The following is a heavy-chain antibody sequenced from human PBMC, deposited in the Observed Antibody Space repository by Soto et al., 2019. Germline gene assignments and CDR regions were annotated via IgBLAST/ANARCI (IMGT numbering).Heavy chain of an antibody. CDR2: IKGDGSEK. CDR1: GFTFSRYW. V-gene: IGHV3-7*03. D-gene: IGHD3-10*01. J-gene: IGHJ5*02. Sequence: PGGSLRLSCAASGFTFSRYWMSWVRQAPGKGLEWVANIKGDGSEKYYVDSVKGRFTISRDNAKNSLYLQMNSLRAEDTAVYYCAKDRSTYYLVPPFDPWGQGTLVTVSS. CDR3: AKDRSTYYLVPPFDP.